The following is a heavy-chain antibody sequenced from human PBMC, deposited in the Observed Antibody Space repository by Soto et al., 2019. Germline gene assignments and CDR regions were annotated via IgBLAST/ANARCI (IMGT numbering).Heavy chain of an antibody. CDR1: GGSVSSGSYY. CDR3: ARELTGEDWFDP. J-gene: IGHJ5*02. Sequence: SETLSLTCTVSGGSVSSGSYYWSWIRQPPGKGLEWIGYIYYSGSTNYNTSLKSRVTISVDTSKNQFSLKLSSVTAADTAVYYCARELTGEDWFDPWGQGTLVTVSS. CDR2: IYYSGST. V-gene: IGHV4-61*01. D-gene: IGHD7-27*01.